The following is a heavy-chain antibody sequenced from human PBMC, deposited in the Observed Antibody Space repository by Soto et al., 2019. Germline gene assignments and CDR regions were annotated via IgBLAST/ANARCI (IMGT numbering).Heavy chain of an antibody. D-gene: IGHD6-6*01. CDR3: VTYPGSSSNS. J-gene: IGHJ4*02. Sequence: QLQLQESGPGLVKPSETLSLTCTVSGGSMRGSSYYWGWIRQPPGKGLEWIASIYYTGSTFYNPSLKGRVTISVDTSKNQFSLNLNSVTAADTAIYYCVTYPGSSSNSWGQGTLVTVSS. CDR1: GGSMRGSSYY. V-gene: IGHV4-39*01. CDR2: IYYTGST.